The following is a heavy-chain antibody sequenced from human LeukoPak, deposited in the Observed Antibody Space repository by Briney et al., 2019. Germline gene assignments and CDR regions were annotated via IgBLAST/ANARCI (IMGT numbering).Heavy chain of an antibody. J-gene: IGHJ4*02. V-gene: IGHV3-48*04. Sequence: GGSLRLSCETPGFFFSRFDMNWVRQAPGKGLEWVSSISRNNDNIYYTESVRGRFTVSRDNAENSVSLQMNSLRVEDTATYYCARDPEVFRGGEIDNDHWGQGTLVTVSS. CDR1: GFFFSRFD. D-gene: IGHD3-10*01. CDR2: ISRNNDNI. CDR3: ARDPEVFRGGEIDNDH.